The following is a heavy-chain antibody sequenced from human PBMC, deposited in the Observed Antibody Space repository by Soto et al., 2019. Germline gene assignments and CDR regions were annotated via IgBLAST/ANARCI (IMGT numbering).Heavy chain of an antibody. J-gene: IGHJ6*01. V-gene: IGHV1-2*02. CDR2: INPNSGGT. CDR3: ARMQGYGSSTSCKKVDYDYGMAV. Sequence: QVQLVQAGAEVKKPGASVKVSCKASGYTFTGYYMRWVRQAPGQGLEWMGWINPNSGGTDYAQKYQGRVTMTTDTSMHTADLELSRLRSDDTDVYYCARMQGYGSSTSCKKVDYDYGMAVRGQGTTVTVSS. CDR1: GYTFTGYY. D-gene: IGHD2-2*01.